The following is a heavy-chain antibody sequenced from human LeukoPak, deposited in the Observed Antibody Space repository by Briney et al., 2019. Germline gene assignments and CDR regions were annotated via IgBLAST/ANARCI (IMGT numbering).Heavy chain of an antibody. V-gene: IGHV3-74*01. CDR1: GFTFSSYA. D-gene: IGHD6-13*01. CDR2: MSSDGSTI. J-gene: IGHJ4*02. Sequence: GGSLRLSCAASGFTFSSYAMSWVRQAPGKGLVWVSHMSSDGSTISYADSVKGRFTISRDNAKSTVYLQMNSLRAEDTAVYYCARDLGVADFWGQGTLVTVSS. CDR3: ARDLGVADF.